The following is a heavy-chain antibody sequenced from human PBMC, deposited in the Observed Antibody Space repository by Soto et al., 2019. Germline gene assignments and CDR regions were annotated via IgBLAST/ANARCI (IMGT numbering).Heavy chain of an antibody. CDR2: ISSSGSTI. CDR1: GFTFSSYE. CDR3: ARAGEKGGGYCTNGVCGRYYYYYGMDV. V-gene: IGHV3-48*03. J-gene: IGHJ6*02. D-gene: IGHD2-8*01. Sequence: PVGSLRLSCAASGFTFSSYEMNWVRQAPGKGLEWVSYISSSGSTIYYADSVKGRFTISRDNAKNSLYLQMNSLRAEDTAVYYCARAGEKGGGYCTNGVCGRYYYYYGMDVWGQGTTVTVSS.